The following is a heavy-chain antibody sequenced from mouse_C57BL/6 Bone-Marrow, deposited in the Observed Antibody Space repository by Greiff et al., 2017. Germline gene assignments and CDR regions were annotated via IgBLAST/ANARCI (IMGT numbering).Heavy chain of an antibody. CDR3: ARNAGYYWFAY. CDR2: IYPRSGNT. J-gene: IGHJ3*01. Sequence: QVQLQQTGAELARPGASVKLSCKASGYTFTSYGISWVKQRTGQGLEWIGEIYPRSGNTYYNEKFKGKATLTADKSSSTAYMELGSLTSEDSAVYFCARNAGYYWFAYWGQGTLVTVSA. V-gene: IGHV1-81*01. CDR1: GYTFTSYG. D-gene: IGHD2-3*01.